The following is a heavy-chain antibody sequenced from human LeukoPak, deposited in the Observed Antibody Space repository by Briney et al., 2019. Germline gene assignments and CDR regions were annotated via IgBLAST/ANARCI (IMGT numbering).Heavy chain of an antibody. Sequence: SQTLSLTCTVSGGSISGYYWTWVRQPPGKRLEWIGYVYDSGTTNYHPSLESRVTISVDTSKNQFSLKLFSVTAADTAVYSCASPPGSSFNVDVWGNGTTVTVSS. CDR1: GGSISGYY. V-gene: IGHV4-59*08. J-gene: IGHJ6*04. D-gene: IGHD6-6*01. CDR2: VYDSGTT. CDR3: ASPPGSSFNVDV.